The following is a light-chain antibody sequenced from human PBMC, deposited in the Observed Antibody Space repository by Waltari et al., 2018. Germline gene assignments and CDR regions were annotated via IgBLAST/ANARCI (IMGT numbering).Light chain of an antibody. CDR3: QHYGTSPPFT. CDR1: QSFSASY. V-gene: IGKV3-20*01. J-gene: IGKJ3*01. CDR2: GAS. Sequence: ATVSLSPGERATLSCRASQSFSASYLAWYQQKPGQAPRLLIYGASSTATGIPDRFSGSGSGTDFTLTISSLEPEDFAVYYCQHYGTSPPFTFGPGTTVDV.